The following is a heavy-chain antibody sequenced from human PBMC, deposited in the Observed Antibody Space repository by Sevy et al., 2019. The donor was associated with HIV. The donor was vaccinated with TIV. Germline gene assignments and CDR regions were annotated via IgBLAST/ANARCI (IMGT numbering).Heavy chain of an antibody. CDR3: TRDIGYCSSTSCFHGGAFDI. D-gene: IGHD2-2*01. Sequence: GGSLRLSCTASGFTFGDYAMSWVRQAPGKGLEWVGFIRSNAYGGTTEYAASVKGRFTISRDDSKSIAYLQMNSLKTEDTAVYYCTRDIGYCSSTSCFHGGAFDIWGQGTMVTVSS. J-gene: IGHJ3*02. V-gene: IGHV3-49*04. CDR1: GFTFGDYA. CDR2: IRSNAYGGTT.